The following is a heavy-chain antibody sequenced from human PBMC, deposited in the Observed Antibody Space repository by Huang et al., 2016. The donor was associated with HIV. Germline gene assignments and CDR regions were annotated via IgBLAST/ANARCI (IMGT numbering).Heavy chain of an antibody. Sequence: EVQLVESGGGLVQPGGSLSFSCAASGFTFDTYWMSWGRQAPGQGLEWVANIKSDGSEKYFVESLKGRFTISRDNARNLLYLQMNSLRVEDTAVYYCARERGLAGADYWGQGTLVTVSS. CDR3: ARERGLAGADY. D-gene: IGHD6-13*01. CDR1: GFTFDTYW. J-gene: IGHJ4*02. CDR2: IKSDGSEK. V-gene: IGHV3-7*01.